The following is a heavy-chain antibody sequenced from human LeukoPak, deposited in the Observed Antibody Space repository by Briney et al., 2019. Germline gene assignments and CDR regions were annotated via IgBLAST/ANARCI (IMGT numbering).Heavy chain of an antibody. J-gene: IGHJ4*02. Sequence: ASVKVSCKASGYTFTSYGISWVRQAPGQGLEWMGWISAYNGNTNYAQKLQGRVTMTTDTSTSAAYMELRSLRSDDTAVYYCALLASTGDYDSSGYYFGVLFDYWGQGTLVTVSS. D-gene: IGHD3-22*01. CDR1: GYTFTSYG. V-gene: IGHV1-18*01. CDR2: ISAYNGNT. CDR3: ALLASTGDYDSSGYYFGVLFDY.